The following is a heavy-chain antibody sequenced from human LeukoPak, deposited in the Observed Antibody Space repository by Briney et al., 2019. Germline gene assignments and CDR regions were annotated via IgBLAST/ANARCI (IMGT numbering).Heavy chain of an antibody. J-gene: IGHJ4*02. CDR1: GYTFTGYY. CDR2: IIPIFGTA. Sequence: GASVKVSCKASGYTFTGYYMHWVRQAPGQGLEWMGRIIPIFGTANYAQKFQGRVTITTDESTSTAYMELSSLRSEDTAVYYCARDYDFCSGYYPYWGQGTLVTVSS. V-gene: IGHV1-69*05. CDR3: ARDYDFCSGYYPY. D-gene: IGHD3-3*01.